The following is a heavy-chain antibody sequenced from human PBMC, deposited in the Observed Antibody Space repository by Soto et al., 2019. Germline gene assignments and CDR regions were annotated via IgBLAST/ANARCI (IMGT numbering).Heavy chain of an antibody. CDR1: GYTFTSYG. CDR2: ISAYNGNT. CDR3: ARVGFTMVRGVIHDY. Sequence: QVQLVQSGAEVKKPGASVKVSCKASGYTFTSYGISWVRQAPGQGLEWMGWISAYNGNTNYAQKLQGRVTMTTDTSTSTGYMELRSLRSDDTAVYYCARVGFTMVRGVIHDYWGQGTLVTVSS. J-gene: IGHJ4*02. D-gene: IGHD3-10*01. V-gene: IGHV1-18*01.